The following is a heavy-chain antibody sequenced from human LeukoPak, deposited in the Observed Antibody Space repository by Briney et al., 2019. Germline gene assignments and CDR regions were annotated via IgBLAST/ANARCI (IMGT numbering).Heavy chain of an antibody. CDR3: ARGPVWYDFWSGYYGRYYYMDV. J-gene: IGHJ6*03. D-gene: IGHD3-3*01. CDR2: ISSSSSYI. CDR1: GFTFSSYS. Sequence: PGGSLRLSCAASGFTFSSYSMNWVRQAPGKGLEWVSSISSSSSYIYYADSVKGRFTISRDNAKNSLYLQMNSLRAEDTAVYYCARGPVWYDFWSGYYGRYYYMDVWGKGTTVTVSS. V-gene: IGHV3-21*01.